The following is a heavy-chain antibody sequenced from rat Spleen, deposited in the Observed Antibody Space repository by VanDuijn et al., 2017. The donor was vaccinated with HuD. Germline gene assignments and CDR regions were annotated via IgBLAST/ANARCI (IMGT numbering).Heavy chain of an antibody. D-gene: IGHD1-9*01. CDR3: ARRHYGYTDYFDY. J-gene: IGHJ2*01. CDR2: ITTGGGTA. CDR1: GFTFSDYY. Sequence: EVQLVESDGGLVQPGRSLKLSCAASGFTFSDYYMAWVRQAPTKGLEWVAYITTGGGTAFYRDSVKGRFTISTDNAKSTLSLQMDSLRSEDTATYYCARRHYGYTDYFDYWGQGVMVTVSS. V-gene: IGHV5-25*01.